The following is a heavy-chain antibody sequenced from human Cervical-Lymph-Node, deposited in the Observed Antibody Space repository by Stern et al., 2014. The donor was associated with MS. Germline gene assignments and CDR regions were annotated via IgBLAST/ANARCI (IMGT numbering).Heavy chain of an antibody. CDR3: ARSSSSWYFPVDY. V-gene: IGHV4-39*01. D-gene: IGHD6-13*01. Sequence: QLQLQESGPGLVKPSETLSLTCTVSGGSISSSSYYWGWIRQPPGKGLEWIGSIYYSGSTYYNPSLKSRVTISVDTSKNPFSLKLSSVTAADTAVYYCARSSSSWYFPVDYWGQGTLVTVSS. CDR2: IYYSGST. CDR1: GGSISSSSYY. J-gene: IGHJ4*02.